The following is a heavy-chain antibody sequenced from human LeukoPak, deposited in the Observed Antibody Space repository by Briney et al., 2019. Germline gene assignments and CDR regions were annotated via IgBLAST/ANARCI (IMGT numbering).Heavy chain of an antibody. Sequence: GGSLRLSCAASGFTFSSYAMHWVRQAPGKGLEYVSAISSNGGSTYYANSVKGRFTISRDNSKNTLYLQMGSLRAEDMAVYYCARDPVGATPYYFDYWGQGTLVTVSS. CDR1: GFTFSSYA. CDR3: ARDPVGATPYYFDY. J-gene: IGHJ4*02. V-gene: IGHV3-64*01. CDR2: ISSNGGST. D-gene: IGHD1-26*01.